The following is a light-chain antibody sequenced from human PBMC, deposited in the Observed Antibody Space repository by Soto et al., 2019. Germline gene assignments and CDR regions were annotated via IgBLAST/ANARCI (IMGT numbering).Light chain of an antibody. CDR2: GAS. J-gene: IGKJ5*01. V-gene: IGKV3-20*01. CDR3: QKYNDWPPIT. Sequence: EILLTQSPATLSLSPGDRATLSCRAIQIVSSSYLAWYQQKPGQAHRLLIYGASSRATGIPDRFSGSGSGTDFTLTIRRLEPEDFAVYYCQKYNDWPPITFGKGKRVEIK. CDR1: QIVSSSY.